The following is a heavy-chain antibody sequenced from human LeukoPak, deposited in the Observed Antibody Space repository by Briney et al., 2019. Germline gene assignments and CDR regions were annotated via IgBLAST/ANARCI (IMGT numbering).Heavy chain of an antibody. CDR3: AREDYAVNWFDP. V-gene: IGHV1-8*01. J-gene: IGHJ5*02. Sequence: GASVKVSCKASGYTFTSYDIYWVRQATGQGLAWMGWMNPNSGNTGYAQKFQGRVTMTRNTSISTAYMELSSLRSEDTAVYYCAREDYAVNWFDPWGQGTLVTVSS. CDR1: GYTFTSYD. CDR2: MNPNSGNT. D-gene: IGHD4-17*01.